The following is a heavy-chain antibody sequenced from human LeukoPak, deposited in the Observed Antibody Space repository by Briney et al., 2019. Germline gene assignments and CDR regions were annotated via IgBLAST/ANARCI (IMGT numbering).Heavy chain of an antibody. V-gene: IGHV4-34*01. CDR2: INHSGST. Sequence: KPSETLSLTCAVYGGSFSGYYWSWIRQPQGKGLEWIGEINHSGSTNYNPSLKSRVTISVDTSKNQFSLKLSSVTAADTAVYYCARERWLQLKSFDYWGQGTLVTVSS. J-gene: IGHJ4*02. CDR1: GGSFSGYY. CDR3: ARERWLQLKSFDY. D-gene: IGHD5-24*01.